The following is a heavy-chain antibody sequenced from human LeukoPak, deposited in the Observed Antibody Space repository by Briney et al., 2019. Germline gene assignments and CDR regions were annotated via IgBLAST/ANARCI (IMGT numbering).Heavy chain of an antibody. CDR3: AIDSSLGYGSGSYYNVYWFDP. V-gene: IGHV1-2*02. CDR2: INPNSGGT. CDR1: GYTFTGYY. Sequence: ASVKVSCKASGYTFTGYYMHWVRQAPGQGLEWMGWINPNSGGTNYAQKFQGRVTMTRDTSISTAYMELSRPRSDDTAVYYCAIDSSLGYGSGSYYNVYWFDPWGQGTLVTVSS. D-gene: IGHD3-10*01. J-gene: IGHJ5*02.